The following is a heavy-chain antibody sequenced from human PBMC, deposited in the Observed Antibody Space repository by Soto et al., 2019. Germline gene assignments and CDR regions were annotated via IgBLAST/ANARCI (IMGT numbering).Heavy chain of an antibody. V-gene: IGHV3-73*01. CDR3: TRYGGVFVGWCRISFAIDI. Sequence: PGGSLRLSCAASGFTFSGSAMHWVRQASGKGLEWVGRIRSKANSYATAYAASVKGRFTISRDDSKNTAYLQMNSLKTEDTAVYYCTRYGGVFVGWCRISFAIDIRGPGTRVT. J-gene: IGHJ3*02. CDR1: GFTFSGSA. D-gene: IGHD6-19*01. CDR2: IRSKANSYAT.